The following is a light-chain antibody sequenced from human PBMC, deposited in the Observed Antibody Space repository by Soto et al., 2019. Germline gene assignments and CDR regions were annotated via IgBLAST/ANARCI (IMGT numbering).Light chain of an antibody. J-gene: IGKJ1*01. CDR1: QSISNSY. CDR3: QQYAASPRT. Sequence: EIVLTQSPGTLSLSPGERATLSCRASQSISNSYLAWHQQKPGQAPRLLIYGASNRATGIPDRFSGSGSGTDFTLTISGLEPEDFAVYYCQQYAASPRTFGQGTQVEV. CDR2: GAS. V-gene: IGKV3-20*01.